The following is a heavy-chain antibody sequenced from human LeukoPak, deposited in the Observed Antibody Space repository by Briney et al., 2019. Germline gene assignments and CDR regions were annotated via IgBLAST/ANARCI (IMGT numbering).Heavy chain of an antibody. CDR2: IRNKANSYTT. J-gene: IGHJ4*02. CDR1: GFTFSYYY. D-gene: IGHD3-3*01. Sequence: PGGSLRLSCAVSGFTFSYYYMDWVRQAPGKGLEWVGRIRNKANSYTTEYAASVKGRFTISRDDSKNSLYLQMNSLKAEDTAMYYCARGVLWSGYFYFDYWGQGTLVTVSS. CDR3: ARGVLWSGYFYFDY. V-gene: IGHV3-72*01.